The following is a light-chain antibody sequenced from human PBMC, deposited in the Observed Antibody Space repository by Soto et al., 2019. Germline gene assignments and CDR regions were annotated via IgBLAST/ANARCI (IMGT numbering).Light chain of an antibody. CDR1: TSDVGGYNY. Sequence: QSAPTQPASVSGSPGQTITVSCTGTTSDVGGYNYVSWYQQHPGKAPKLMIYEATNRPSGVSNRFSGSKSGNTASLTISGLQAEDEADYYCISYTTSNTWVFGGGTKVTVL. V-gene: IGLV2-14*01. CDR3: ISYTTSNTWV. J-gene: IGLJ3*02. CDR2: EAT.